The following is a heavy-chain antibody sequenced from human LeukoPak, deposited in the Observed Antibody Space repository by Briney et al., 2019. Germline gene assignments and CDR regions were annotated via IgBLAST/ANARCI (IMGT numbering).Heavy chain of an antibody. CDR2: ISGSGGST. Sequence: GGSLRLSCAASGFTFSSYVMSWVRQAPGKGLEWVSAISGSGGSTYYADSVKGRFTISRDNSKNTLYLQMNSLRAEDTAVYYCAKAQGAYYYDSSGYYLDYWGQGTLVTVSS. CDR3: AKAQGAYYYDSSGYYLDY. J-gene: IGHJ4*02. V-gene: IGHV3-23*01. CDR1: GFTFSSYV. D-gene: IGHD3-22*01.